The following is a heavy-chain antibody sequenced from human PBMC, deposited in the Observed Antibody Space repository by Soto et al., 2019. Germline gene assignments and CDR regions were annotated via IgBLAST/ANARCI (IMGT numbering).Heavy chain of an antibody. CDR1: GYTLTSYG. D-gene: IGHD2-15*01. J-gene: IGHJ5*02. CDR2: ISAYNGNT. CDR3: ARDRCSGGSCYNNWFDP. Sequence: ASVKVSCKASGYTLTSYGISWVRQAPGQGLEWMGWISAYNGNTNYAQKLQGRVTMTTDTSTSTAYMELRSLRSDDTAVYYCARDRCSGGSCYNNWFDPWGQGTLVTVSS. V-gene: IGHV1-18*01.